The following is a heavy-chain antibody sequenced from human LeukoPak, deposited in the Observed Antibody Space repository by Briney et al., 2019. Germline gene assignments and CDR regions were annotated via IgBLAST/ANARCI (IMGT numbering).Heavy chain of an antibody. D-gene: IGHD3-22*01. J-gene: IGHJ4*02. CDR2: INHSGST. CDR3: ARANRISMIVVVITRPYYFDY. Sequence: SETLSLTCAVYGGSFSGYYWSWIRQPPGKGLEWIGEINHSGSTNYNPPRKSRVTISVDTSKNQFSLKLSSVTAADTAVYYCARANRISMIVVVITRPYYFDYWGQGTLVTVSS. CDR1: GGSFSGYY. V-gene: IGHV4-34*01.